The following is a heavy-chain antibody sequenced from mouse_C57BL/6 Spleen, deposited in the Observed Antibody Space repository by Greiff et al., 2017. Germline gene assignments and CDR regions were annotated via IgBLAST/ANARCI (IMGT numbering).Heavy chain of an antibody. J-gene: IGHJ1*03. V-gene: IGHV1-61*01. Sequence: VQLQQPGAELVRPGSSVKLSCKASGYTFTSYWMDWVKQRPGQGLEWIGNIYPSDSETHYNQKFKDKATLTVDKSSSTAYMQLSSLTSEDSAVYYCARGGTGYWYVDVWGTGTTVTVSS. CDR1: GYTFTSYW. CDR2: IYPSDSET. CDR3: ARGGTGYWYVDV. D-gene: IGHD4-1*01.